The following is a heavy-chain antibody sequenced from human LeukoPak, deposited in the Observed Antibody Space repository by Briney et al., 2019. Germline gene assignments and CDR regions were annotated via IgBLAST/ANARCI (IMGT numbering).Heavy chain of an antibody. CDR3: AKGSEQLVPDY. J-gene: IGHJ4*02. CDR1: GFTFSSYW. Sequence: GGSLRLSCAASGFTFSSYWMHWVRQAPGKGLVWVSNINSDGSTTTYADSVKGRFTISRDNAENTLYLQMNSLRAEDTAVYYCAKGSEQLVPDYWGQGTLVTVSS. CDR2: INSDGSTT. D-gene: IGHD6-6*01. V-gene: IGHV3-74*01.